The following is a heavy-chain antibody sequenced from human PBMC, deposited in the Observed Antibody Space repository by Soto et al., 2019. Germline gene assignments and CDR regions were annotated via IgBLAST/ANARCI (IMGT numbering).Heavy chain of an antibody. CDR2: ISGSGGST. Sequence: EVQLLESGGGLVQPGGSLRLSCAASGFTFSSYAMSWVRQAPGKGLEWVSAISGSGGSTYYADSVKGRFTISRDNSKNTLYLQLNSLRAEDTAVYYCAKTHTRPNWFDPWGQGTLVTVSS. CDR1: GFTFSSYA. V-gene: IGHV3-23*01. D-gene: IGHD3-3*01. J-gene: IGHJ5*02. CDR3: AKTHTRPNWFDP.